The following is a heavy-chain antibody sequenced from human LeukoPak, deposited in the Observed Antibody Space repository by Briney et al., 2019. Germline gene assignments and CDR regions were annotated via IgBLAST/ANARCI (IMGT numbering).Heavy chain of an antibody. CDR3: ARGRPHGNDY. CDR1: GFTFNSYW. V-gene: IGHV3-7*01. D-gene: IGHD4-23*01. Sequence: GGSLRLSCAASGFTFNSYWMSWVRQAPGKGLEWVANIKQDGSGEYYVDSVKGRFTISRDNAKNSLYLQMNSLRVEDTAVYYCARGRPHGNDYWGQGTLVTVSS. J-gene: IGHJ4*02. CDR2: IKQDGSGE.